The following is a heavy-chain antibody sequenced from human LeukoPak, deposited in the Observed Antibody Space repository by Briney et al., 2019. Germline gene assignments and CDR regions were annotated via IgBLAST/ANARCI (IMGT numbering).Heavy chain of an antibody. V-gene: IGHV3-23*01. CDR3: ARGPLTASERSLGY. D-gene: IGHD2-21*02. CDR2: ISGSGDST. J-gene: IGHJ4*02. Sequence: PGGSLRLSCAAPLFTFSSYAMRWVRQAPGKGLEWVSAISGSGDSTYYADSVKGRFTISRDNAKNTLYLQMNSLRAEDAAVYYCARGPLTASERSLGYWGQGTLVTVSS. CDR1: LFTFSSYA.